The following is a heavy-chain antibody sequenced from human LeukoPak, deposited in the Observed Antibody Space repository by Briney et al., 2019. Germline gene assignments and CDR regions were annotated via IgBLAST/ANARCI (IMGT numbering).Heavy chain of an antibody. J-gene: IGHJ4*02. Sequence: PRGSLRLSCATSGFIFNNYWMSWVRQAPGKGLEWVANIKRDGSDKYYVDPVKGRFTISRDNARNSVYLQMNSLRVEDTAVYYCARDSSPWMIDEWGQGTLLTVSS. V-gene: IGHV3-7*01. CDR3: ARDSSPWMIDE. CDR1: GFIFNNYW. D-gene: IGHD3-22*01. CDR2: IKRDGSDK.